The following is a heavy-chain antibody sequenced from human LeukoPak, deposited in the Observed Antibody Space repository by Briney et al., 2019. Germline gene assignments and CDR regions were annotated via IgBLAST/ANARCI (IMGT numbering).Heavy chain of an antibody. J-gene: IGHJ4*02. CDR2: IYYSGST. CDR1: GGSISSYY. CDR3: ARFSSGYYYRLDY. D-gene: IGHD3-22*01. V-gene: IGHV4-59*08. Sequence: PSETLSLTCTVSGGSISSYYWSWIRQPPGKGLEWIGYIYYSGSTNYNPSLESRVTISVDTSKNQFSLKLSSVTAADTAVYYCARFSSGYYYRLDYWGQGTLVTVSS.